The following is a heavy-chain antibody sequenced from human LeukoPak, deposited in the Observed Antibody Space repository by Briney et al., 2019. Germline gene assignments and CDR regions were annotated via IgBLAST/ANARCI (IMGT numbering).Heavy chain of an antibody. CDR3: AKARLLTGYYDY. V-gene: IGHV3-23*01. J-gene: IGHJ4*02. Sequence: GGSLRLSCATSGFTFSNGWMTWVRQAPGKGLEWVSAISGSGGSTYYADSVKGRFTISRDNSKNTLYLQMNSLRADDTAVYYCAKARLLTGYYDYWGQGTLVTVSS. D-gene: IGHD2-8*02. CDR1: GFTFSNGW. CDR2: ISGSGGST.